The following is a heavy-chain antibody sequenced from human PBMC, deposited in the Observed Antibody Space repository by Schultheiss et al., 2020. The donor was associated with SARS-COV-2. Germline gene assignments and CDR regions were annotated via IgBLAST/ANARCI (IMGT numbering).Heavy chain of an antibody. Sequence: GGSLRLSCAASGFTFSSYAMSWVRQAPGKGLEWVSAISGSGGSTYYADSVKGRFTISRDNSKNTLYLQMNSLRAEDTAVYYCARALMVRGVTSYYYMDVWGKGTTVTVSS. J-gene: IGHJ6*03. V-gene: IGHV3-23*01. D-gene: IGHD3-10*01. CDR3: ARALMVRGVTSYYYMDV. CDR1: GFTFSSYA. CDR2: ISGSGGST.